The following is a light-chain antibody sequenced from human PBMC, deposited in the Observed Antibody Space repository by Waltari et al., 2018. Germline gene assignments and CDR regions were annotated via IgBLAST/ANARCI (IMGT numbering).Light chain of an antibody. Sequence: EIVLTQSPAILAFSPGERATLSCRASQSVGTYLAWYQQRPGQSPRLLIYDASYGATGIPARFSGSGSETDFTLTISSLQPEDFAVYYCQQRRSWPLTFGGGTRVQI. CDR1: QSVGTY. J-gene: IGKJ4*01. V-gene: IGKV3-11*01. CDR3: QQRRSWPLT. CDR2: DAS.